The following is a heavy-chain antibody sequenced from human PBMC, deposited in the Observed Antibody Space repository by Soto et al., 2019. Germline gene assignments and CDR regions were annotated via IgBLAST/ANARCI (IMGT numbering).Heavy chain of an antibody. Sequence: PGGSLRLSCAASGFTFSPFWMHWVRQAPGKGLEWVSLISWDGGSTYYADSVKGRFTISRDNSKNSLYLQMNSLRTEDTALYYCAKDISYYDSSVLYGMDVWGQGTTVTVSS. CDR3: AKDISYYDSSVLYGMDV. CDR1: GFTFSPFW. V-gene: IGHV3-43*01. J-gene: IGHJ6*02. D-gene: IGHD3-22*01. CDR2: ISWDGGST.